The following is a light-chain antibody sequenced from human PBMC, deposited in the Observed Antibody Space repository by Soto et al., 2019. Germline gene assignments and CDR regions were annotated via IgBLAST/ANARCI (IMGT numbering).Light chain of an antibody. CDR2: EHN. J-gene: IGLJ3*02. CDR3: QSYDSSNSWV. CDR1: SGSIASNY. Sequence: NFMLTQPHSVSESPGKTVTISCTGSSGSIASNYVQWFQQRPGSAPTTVIYEHNQRPSGVPDRFSGSIDSSSNSASLTISGLKTEDEADYYCQSYDSSNSWVFGGGTKLTVL. V-gene: IGLV6-57*02.